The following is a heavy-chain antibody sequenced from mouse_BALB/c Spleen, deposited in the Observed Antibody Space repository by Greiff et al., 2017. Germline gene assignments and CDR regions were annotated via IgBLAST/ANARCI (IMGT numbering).Heavy chain of an antibody. V-gene: IGHV1S81*02. CDR2: INPSNGGT. Sequence: QVHVKQSGAELVKPGASVKLSCKASGYTFTSYYMYWVKQRPGQGLEWIGEINPSNGGTNFNEKFKSKATLTVDKSSSTAYMQLSSLTSEDSAVYYCTRYGNYYAAMDDWGQGTSVTVSS. CDR3: TRYGNYYAAMDD. D-gene: IGHD1-1*01. CDR1: GYTFTSYY. J-gene: IGHJ4*01.